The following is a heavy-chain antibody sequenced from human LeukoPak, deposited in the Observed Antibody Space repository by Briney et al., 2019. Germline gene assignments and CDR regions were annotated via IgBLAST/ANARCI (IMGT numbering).Heavy chain of an antibody. Sequence: PSETLSLTCTVSGGSIISFYWSWIRQPAGKGLEWIGRISSSGSTNYNPSLESRVTLSLDTSKNQFSLELSSVTAADTAVYYCAREAIVRASWFSDYWGQGALVTVSS. CDR1: GGSIISFY. V-gene: IGHV4-4*07. CDR3: AREAIVRASWFSDY. D-gene: IGHD1-26*01. CDR2: ISSSGST. J-gene: IGHJ4*02.